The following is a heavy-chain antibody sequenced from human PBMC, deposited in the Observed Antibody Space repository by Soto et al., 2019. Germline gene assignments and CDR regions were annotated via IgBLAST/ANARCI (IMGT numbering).Heavy chain of an antibody. CDR1: GYTFTSYD. J-gene: IGHJ4*02. V-gene: IGHV1-8*01. Sequence: ASVKVSCKASGYTFTSYDINWVRQATGQGLEWMGWMNPNSGNTGYAQKFQGRVTMTRNTSISTAYMELSSLRSEDTAVYYCARGLGPPWRYSRIDFDYWGQGTLVTVSS. CDR2: MNPNSGNT. D-gene: IGHD6-13*01. CDR3: ARGLGPPWRYSRIDFDY.